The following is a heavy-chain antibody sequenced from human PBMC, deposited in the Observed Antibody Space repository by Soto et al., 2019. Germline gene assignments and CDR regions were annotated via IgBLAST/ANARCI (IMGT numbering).Heavy chain of an antibody. J-gene: IGHJ4*02. CDR1: GYTFTSYA. CDR3: ARDCRRMATITGMGY. V-gene: IGHV1-3*01. Sequence: GASVKVSCKAPGYTFTSYAMHWVRQAPGQRLEWMGWINAGNGNTKYSQKFQGRVTITRDTSASTAYMELSSLRSEDTAVYYCARDCRRMATITGMGYWGQGTLVTVSS. CDR2: INAGNGNT. D-gene: IGHD4-4*01.